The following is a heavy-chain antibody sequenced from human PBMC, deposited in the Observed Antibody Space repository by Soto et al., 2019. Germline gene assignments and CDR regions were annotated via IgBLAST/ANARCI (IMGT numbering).Heavy chain of an antibody. D-gene: IGHD2-21*02. CDR1: GGSINRYY. CDR2: IHYSGAT. V-gene: IGHV4-59*01. J-gene: IGHJ4*02. CDR3: ARGAYCGGDCFYYFDS. Sequence: SETLSLTCTVSGGSINRYYWSWIRQPPGKGLEWIGYIHYSGATKYSASLNGRLSISVDTSKNKFSLWLNSVTAADTAVYYCARGAYCGGDCFYYFDSWGQGPLVTLSS.